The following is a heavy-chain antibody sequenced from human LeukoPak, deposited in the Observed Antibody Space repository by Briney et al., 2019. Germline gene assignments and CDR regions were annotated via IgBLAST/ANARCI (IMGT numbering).Heavy chain of an antibody. CDR3: ARQPGVGWFDP. CDR2: INPGDSDT. J-gene: IGHJ5*02. Sequence: GESLKISCQAFGYSFTSSWIGWARQMPGKGLEWMAIINPGDSDTRYSPSFQGQVTISADKSISTVYLQWGSLKASDTAMYYCARQPGVGWFDPWGQGTLVTVSS. CDR1: GYSFTSSW. V-gene: IGHV5-51*01. D-gene: IGHD2-15*01.